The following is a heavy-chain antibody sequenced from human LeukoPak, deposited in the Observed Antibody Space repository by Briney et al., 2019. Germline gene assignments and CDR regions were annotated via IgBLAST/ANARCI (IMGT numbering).Heavy chain of an antibody. CDR3: ARDPRWLTPDCTSTSCYENYFDP. D-gene: IGHD2-2*01. CDR2: IFHTGSA. V-gene: IGHV4-38-2*02. Sequence: SETLSLTCAVSGYSISSGYQWAWIRQPPGNTLEWIGSIFHTGSAHYNPSLKSRVTMSIDTSTNHFSLRLSSVTAADTALYYCARDPRWLTPDCTSTSCYENYFDPWGQGILVTVSP. J-gene: IGHJ5*02. CDR1: GYSISSGYQ.